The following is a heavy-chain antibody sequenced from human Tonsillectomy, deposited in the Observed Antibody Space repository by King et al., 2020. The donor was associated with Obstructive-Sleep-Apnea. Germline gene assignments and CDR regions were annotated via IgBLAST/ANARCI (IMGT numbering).Heavy chain of an antibody. CDR1: GFTFTDYDYY. J-gene: IGHJ4*02. CDR2: ISSTGTYI. V-gene: IGHV3-11*06. CDR3: ARASGDWLVDS. D-gene: IGHD6-19*01. Sequence: MQLVQSGGGVVKPGGSLRLSCAASGFTFTDYDYYMSWIRQAPGKGLEWVAYISSTGTYIKYADSLKGRFTISRDNAANSVYLQMNSLRADDTALYFCARASGDWLVDSWGQGTLVIVSS.